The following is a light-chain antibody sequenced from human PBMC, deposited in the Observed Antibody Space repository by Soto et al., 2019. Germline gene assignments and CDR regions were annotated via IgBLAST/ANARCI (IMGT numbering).Light chain of an antibody. J-gene: IGKJ1*01. V-gene: IGKV1-17*01. CDR3: LQHYYYPPWT. Sequence: DIQMTQSPSSLSASVVDTVTITFRASQVIRNDLGWYQQKPGKAPKSLIYAASSLQSGVPSRFSGSGSGTEFTLTISGLQPEDFATYYCLQHYYYPPWTFGQGTKVDIK. CDR2: AAS. CDR1: QVIRND.